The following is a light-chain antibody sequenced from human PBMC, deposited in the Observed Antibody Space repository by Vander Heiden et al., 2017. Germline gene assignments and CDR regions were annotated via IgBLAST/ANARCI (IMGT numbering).Light chain of an antibody. V-gene: IGKV1-9*01. Sequence: IHLTQSPSFLSASAGERATITCRASQGITNYLAWYQQKPGKAPKLLIYAASTLANGVPSRFSGSGSGTEFTLTISSLQPEDFATYYCQQLNSYLLAFGQGTRLEIK. J-gene: IGKJ5*01. CDR1: QGITNY. CDR3: QQLNSYLLA. CDR2: AAS.